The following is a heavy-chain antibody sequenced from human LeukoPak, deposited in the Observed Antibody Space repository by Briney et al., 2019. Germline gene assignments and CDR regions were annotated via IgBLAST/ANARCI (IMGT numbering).Heavy chain of an antibody. J-gene: IGHJ4*02. CDR1: GFTFSDYY. D-gene: IGHD2-2*01. CDR2: ISSRVSTI. V-gene: IGHV3-11*01. Sequence: PGGFLRLSCSASGFTFSDYYMSWIRQAPGKGLEWGSYISSRVSTIYYAAYVTGRFTISRDNDKNSLYLQMNSLRAEDTAVYYCARGKGSTSCADNWGQGTLVTVSS. CDR3: ARGKGSTSCADN.